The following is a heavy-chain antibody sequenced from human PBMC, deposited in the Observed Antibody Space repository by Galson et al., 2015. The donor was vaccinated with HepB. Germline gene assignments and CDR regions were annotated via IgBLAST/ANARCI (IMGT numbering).Heavy chain of an antibody. CDR1: GYTLTELS. V-gene: IGHV1-24*01. D-gene: IGHD3-3*01. CDR3: ATQVVDFWSGYCY. CDR2: FDPENNET. J-gene: IGHJ4*02. Sequence: SVKVSCKVSGYTLTELSMHWVRQAPGKGLEWMGGFDPENNETVYAQKFQGRVTMTEDTSTDTGYMELRSLRPEDTALYYCATQVVDFWSGYCYWGQGTLVTVSS.